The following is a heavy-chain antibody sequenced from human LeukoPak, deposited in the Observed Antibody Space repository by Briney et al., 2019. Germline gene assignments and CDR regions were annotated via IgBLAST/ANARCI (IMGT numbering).Heavy chain of an antibody. Sequence: SETLSLTCTVSGGSISSYYWSWIRQPAGKGLEWIGRIYTSGSTNYNPSLKRRVTMSVDTSENQFSLKLSSVTAADTAVYYCARDSDTAMGLVFDYWGQGTLVTVSS. V-gene: IGHV4-4*07. J-gene: IGHJ4*02. CDR2: IYTSGST. CDR1: GGSISSYY. CDR3: ARDSDTAMGLVFDY. D-gene: IGHD5-18*01.